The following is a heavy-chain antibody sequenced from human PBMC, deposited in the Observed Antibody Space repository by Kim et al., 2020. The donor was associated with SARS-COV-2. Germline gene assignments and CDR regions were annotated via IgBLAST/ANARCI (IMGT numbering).Heavy chain of an antibody. J-gene: IGHJ6*02. D-gene: IGHD3-10*01. V-gene: IGHV4-34*01. Sequence: RQSRVTISVDTSKNPFSLKLSSVTAADTAVYYCASGGTMVRGVDYYGMDVWGQGTTVTVSS. CDR3: ASGGTMVRGVDYYGMDV.